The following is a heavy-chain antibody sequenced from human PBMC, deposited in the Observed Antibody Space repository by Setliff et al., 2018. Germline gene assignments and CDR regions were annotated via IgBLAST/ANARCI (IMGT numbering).Heavy chain of an antibody. V-gene: IGHV1-69*06. Sequence: SVKVSCKASGGTFSGYAFSWVRQAPGQGLEWIGGITPIFETAHYAEKFRDRVTITADKSTTTVHMELSSLTSEDTAVYFCARDSVTLGQLERRGASGDMDIWGQGTMVTVSS. J-gene: IGHJ3*02. CDR3: ARDSVTLGQLERRGASGDMDI. CDR2: ITPIFETA. D-gene: IGHD1-1*01. CDR1: GGTFSGYA.